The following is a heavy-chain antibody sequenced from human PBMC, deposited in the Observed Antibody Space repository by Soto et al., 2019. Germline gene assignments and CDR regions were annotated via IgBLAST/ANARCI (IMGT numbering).Heavy chain of an antibody. CDR1: RFPFSSYA. D-gene: IGHD2-15*01. CDR3: VKEMVAAAYVETSPFDF. V-gene: IGHV3-23*01. Sequence: EVQLLESGGGLVQPGGSPRPSCSASRFPFSSYAIGWVPPASGAGLGWGSVIDGSGGDTSFADPVKGRFTISRDNSKNTLYLHMSSLRAEDTARYYCVKEMVAAAYVETSPFDFWGQGTLVTVSS. J-gene: IGHJ4*02. CDR2: IDGSGGDT.